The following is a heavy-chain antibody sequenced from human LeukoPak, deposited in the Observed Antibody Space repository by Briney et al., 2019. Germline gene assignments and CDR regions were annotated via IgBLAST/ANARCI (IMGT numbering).Heavy chain of an antibody. J-gene: IGHJ6*02. CDR3: ARDLFLEDDYGEYVMWYYYGMDV. D-gene: IGHD4-17*01. CDR2: ISAYNGNT. V-gene: IGHV1-18*01. CDR1: GYTFTSYG. Sequence: ASVKVSCKASGYTFTSYGISWVRQAPGQGLEWMGWISAYNGNTNYAQKLQGRVTMTTDTSTSTAYMELRSLRSDDTAVYYCARDLFLEDDYGEYVMWYYYGMDVWGQGTTVTVSS.